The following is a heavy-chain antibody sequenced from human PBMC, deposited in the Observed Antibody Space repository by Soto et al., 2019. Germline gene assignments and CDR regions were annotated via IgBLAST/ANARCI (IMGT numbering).Heavy chain of an antibody. J-gene: IGHJ3*02. Sequence: GASVKVSCKASGYTFTSYYMRWVRQAPGQGLEWMGIINPSGGSTSYAQKFQGRVTMTRDTSTSTVYMELSSLRSEDTAVYYCARDSRFRIVVVVAATPDAFDIWGQGTMVTVSS. D-gene: IGHD2-15*01. CDR1: GYTFTSYY. CDR2: INPSGGST. CDR3: ARDSRFRIVVVVAATPDAFDI. V-gene: IGHV1-46*03.